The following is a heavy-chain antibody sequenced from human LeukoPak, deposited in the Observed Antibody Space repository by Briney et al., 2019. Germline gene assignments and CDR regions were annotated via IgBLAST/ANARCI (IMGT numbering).Heavy chain of an antibody. J-gene: IGHJ4*02. D-gene: IGHD2-21*01. CDR3: ARDRYRSGGDFDY. CDR1: GFTFSSYW. Sequence: GGSLRLSCAASGFTFSSYWMSWVRQAPGKGLEWVANIKQDGSEKYYVDSVKGRFTISRDNAKSSLYLQMNSLRAEDTAVYYCARDRYRSGGDFDYWGQGTLVTVSS. CDR2: IKQDGSEK. V-gene: IGHV3-7*01.